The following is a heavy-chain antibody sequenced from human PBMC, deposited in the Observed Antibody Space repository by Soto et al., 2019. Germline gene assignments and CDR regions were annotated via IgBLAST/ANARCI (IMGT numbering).Heavy chain of an antibody. Sequence: EVQLVESGGGLVQPGGSVRLSCAASGFTFNRYSMNWVRQAPGKGLEWVSFISSSRDTIYYADSVRGRFTISRDNAKNSLYLQMNSLRAEDTAVYYCARDDDYGSGSYDYWGQGNLVTVSS. CDR3: ARDDDYGSGSYDY. V-gene: IGHV3-48*01. CDR1: GFTFNRYS. J-gene: IGHJ4*02. D-gene: IGHD3-10*01. CDR2: ISSSRDTI.